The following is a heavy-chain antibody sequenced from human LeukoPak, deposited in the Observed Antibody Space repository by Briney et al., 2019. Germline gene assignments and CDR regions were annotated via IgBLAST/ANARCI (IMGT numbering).Heavy chain of an antibody. D-gene: IGHD3-9*01. CDR1: GFTFSSKY. CDR3: ARDRPYYDILTGYYIGEAFDI. V-gene: IGHV3-53*01. J-gene: IGHJ3*02. Sequence: PGGSLRLSCAASGFTFSSKYMSWVRQAPGKGLEWVSVIYSGGSTYYADSVKGRFTISRDNSKNTLYLQMNSLRDEDTAVYYCARDRPYYDILTGYYIGEAFDIWGQGTMVTVSS. CDR2: IYSGGST.